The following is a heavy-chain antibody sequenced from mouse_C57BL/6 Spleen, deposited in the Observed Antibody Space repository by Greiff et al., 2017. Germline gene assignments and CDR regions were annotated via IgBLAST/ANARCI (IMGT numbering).Heavy chain of an antibody. V-gene: IGHV3-6*01. Sequence: ESGPGLVKPSQSLSLTCSVTGYSITSGYYWNWIRQFPGNKLEWMGYISYDGSNNYNPSLKNRISITRDTSKNQFFLKLNSVTTEDTATYYCARATNWDPYFDYWGQGTTLTVSS. D-gene: IGHD4-1*01. J-gene: IGHJ2*01. CDR3: ARATNWDPYFDY. CDR1: GYSITSGYY. CDR2: ISYDGSN.